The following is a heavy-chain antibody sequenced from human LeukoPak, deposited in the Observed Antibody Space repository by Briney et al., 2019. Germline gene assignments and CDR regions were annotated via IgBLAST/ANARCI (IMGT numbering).Heavy chain of an antibody. V-gene: IGHV3-48*02. CDR3: ARGDYGDRDLDY. CDR1: GFTFSSYS. CDR2: ISSRSSYI. J-gene: IGHJ4*02. D-gene: IGHD4-17*01. Sequence: PGGSLRLSCAASGFTFSSYSMNWVRQAPGKGREWVSYISSRSSYIYYTDSVKGRFTLSTHTAKNPLYIQINRLRDEHTAVYYCARGDYGDRDLDYWGQGTLVTVSS.